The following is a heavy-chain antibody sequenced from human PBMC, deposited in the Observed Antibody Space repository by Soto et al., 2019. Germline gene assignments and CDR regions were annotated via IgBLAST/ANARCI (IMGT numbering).Heavy chain of an antibody. Sequence: ASVKVSCKASGYTFTSYAMHWVRQAPGQRLEWMKWINAGNGNTKYSQKFQGRVTITRDTSASTAYMELSSLRSEDTAVYYCAREGAPDYYDSSGYYRPGSFDYWGQGTPVTVSS. V-gene: IGHV1-3*01. CDR3: AREGAPDYYDSSGYYRPGSFDY. CDR1: GYTFTSYA. CDR2: INAGNGNT. D-gene: IGHD3-22*01. J-gene: IGHJ4*02.